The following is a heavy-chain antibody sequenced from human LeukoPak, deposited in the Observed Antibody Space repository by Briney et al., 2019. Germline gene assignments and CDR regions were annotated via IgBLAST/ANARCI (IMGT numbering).Heavy chain of an antibody. Sequence: GGSLRLSCAASGFSFSLFGMDRVRQAPGKGLEWVAFIRYDGSRKHYADSVKGRFTISSDNYKNTLFLQINSLRAEDTALYYCAKDRSESWSGYYDAFDVWGQGTTVTVSS. J-gene: IGHJ3*01. V-gene: IGHV3-30*02. CDR1: GFSFSLFG. CDR2: IRYDGSRK. D-gene: IGHD3-3*01. CDR3: AKDRSESWSGYYDAFDV.